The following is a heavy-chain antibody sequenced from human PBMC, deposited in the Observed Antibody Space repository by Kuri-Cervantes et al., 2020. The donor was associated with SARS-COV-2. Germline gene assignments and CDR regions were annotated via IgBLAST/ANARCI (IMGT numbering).Heavy chain of an antibody. J-gene: IGHJ6*03. CDR2: ISSSSSTI. CDR1: GFTFSSYS. Sequence: GESLKISCAASGFTFSSYSMNWVRQAPGKGLEWVSYISSSSSTIYYADSVKGRFTISRDNAKNSLYLQMNSLRAEDTAVYYCAREVAVGDYYYYYYMDVWGKGTTVTVSS. D-gene: IGHD3-16*01. V-gene: IGHV3-48*04. CDR3: AREVAVGDYYYYYYMDV.